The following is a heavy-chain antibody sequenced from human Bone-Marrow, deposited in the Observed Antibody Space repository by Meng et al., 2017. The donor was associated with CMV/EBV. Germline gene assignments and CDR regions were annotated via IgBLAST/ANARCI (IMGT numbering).Heavy chain of an antibody. J-gene: IGHJ5*02. CDR1: GYTITSYD. Sequence: ASVKVSCKSTGYTITSYDINWVRQVPGRGLEWMGWMNPNSGNTSYAQKFQGRVTLTRSTSISTAYMELSSLRAEDTAVYYCARGRMAVPYNWFDPWGQGTLVTVSS. CDR3: ARGRMAVPYNWFDP. CDR2: MNPNSGNT. V-gene: IGHV1-8*01. D-gene: IGHD2-8*01.